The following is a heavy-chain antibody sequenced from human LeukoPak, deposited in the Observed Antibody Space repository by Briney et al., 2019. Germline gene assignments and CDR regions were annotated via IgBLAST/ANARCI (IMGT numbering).Heavy chain of an antibody. Sequence: ASVKVSCKASGYTFTSYGFSWVRQAPGQGLEWMGWISAYNGNTDYPQNLQGRVTLTADTSTSTAYMELRSLRSEDTAVYYCAADLGGPEHWGRGTLVTVSS. CDR1: GYTFTSYG. CDR2: ISAYNGNT. V-gene: IGHV1-18*01. D-gene: IGHD2-15*01. CDR3: AADLGGPEH. J-gene: IGHJ4*02.